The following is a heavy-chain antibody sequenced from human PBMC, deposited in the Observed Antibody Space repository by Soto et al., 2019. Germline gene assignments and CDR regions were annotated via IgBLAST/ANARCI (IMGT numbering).Heavy chain of an antibody. V-gene: IGHV4-34*01. J-gene: IGHJ4*02. CDR3: ARLIAARSLLDY. CDR1: GGSFSGYY. D-gene: IGHD6-6*01. CDR2: INHSGSS. Sequence: SETLSLTCAVYGGSFSGYYWSWIRQPPGKGLEWIGEINHSGSSNYNPSLKSRVTISVDTSKNQFSLKLSSVTAADTAVYYGARLIAARSLLDYWGQGTLVTVSS.